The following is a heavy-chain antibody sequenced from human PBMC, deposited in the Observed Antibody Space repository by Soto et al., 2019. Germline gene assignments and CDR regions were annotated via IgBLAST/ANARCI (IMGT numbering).Heavy chain of an antibody. V-gene: IGHV3-66*01. D-gene: IGHD3-22*01. J-gene: IGHJ3*02. CDR2: IYSGGST. CDR3: ARDLPHHQKRVVITPLDAFDI. Sequence: PGGSLRLSCEASGFTVSSNYMSWVRQAPGKGLEWVSVIYSGGSTYYADSVKGRFTISRDNSKNTLYLQMNSLRAEDTAVYYCARDLPHHQKRVVITPLDAFDIWGQGTMVTVSS. CDR1: GFTVSSNY.